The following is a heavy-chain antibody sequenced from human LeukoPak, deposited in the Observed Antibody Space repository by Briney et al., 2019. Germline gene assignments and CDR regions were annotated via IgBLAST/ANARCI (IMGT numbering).Heavy chain of an antibody. V-gene: IGHV3-30*03. D-gene: IGHD6-13*01. CDR2: ISSDGSNK. CDR3: ARGISSSWYYAFDI. Sequence: PGESLRLSCTASGFTFSNFWMGWVRQAPGKGLEWVAVISSDGSNKYYADSVKGRFTISRDNSKNTLYLQMNSLRAEDTAVYYCARGISSSWYYAFDIWGQGTMVTVSS. J-gene: IGHJ3*02. CDR1: GFTFSNFW.